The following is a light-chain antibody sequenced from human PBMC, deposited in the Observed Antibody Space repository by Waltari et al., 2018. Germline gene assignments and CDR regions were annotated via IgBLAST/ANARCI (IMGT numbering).Light chain of an antibody. CDR3: ASWDDNLSGSL. CDR2: RND. V-gene: IGLV1-47*01. CDR1: DSNIGANY. Sequence: QSVLTQPPSASGTPGQTVTISCSGRDSNIGANYVYWFQQPPETAPKLLIYRNDQRPSGVPVRFAGSKAVTSASLAISGLRSEDEASYYCASWDDNLSGSLFGGGTKLTVL. J-gene: IGLJ2*01.